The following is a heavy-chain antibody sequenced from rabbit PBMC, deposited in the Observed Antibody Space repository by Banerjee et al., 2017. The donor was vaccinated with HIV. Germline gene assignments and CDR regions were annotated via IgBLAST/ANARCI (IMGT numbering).Heavy chain of an antibody. D-gene: IGHD4-1*01. CDR3: ARDLAGVIGWNFSL. J-gene: IGHJ4*01. CDR2: IWTASSGNT. V-gene: IGHV1S45*01. CDR1: GFSFSNNYY. Sequence: QEQLEESGGDLVKPEGSLTLTCTASGFSFSNNYYICWVRQAPGKGLEWIACIWTASSGNTWYATWAKGRFTISKTSSTTVTLQMTSLTAADTATYFCARDLAGVIGWNFSLWGPGTLVTVS.